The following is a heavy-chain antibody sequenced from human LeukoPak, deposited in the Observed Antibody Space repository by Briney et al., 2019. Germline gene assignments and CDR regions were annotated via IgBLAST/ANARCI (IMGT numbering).Heavy chain of an antibody. CDR2: IIPIFGTA. V-gene: IGHV1-69*05. CDR1: GGTFSSYA. J-gene: IGHJ6*03. CDR3: ARDIPVPSLSYYYYMDV. Sequence: SVMVSCKASGGTFSSYAISWVRQAPGQGLEWMGRIIPIFGTANYAQKFQGRVRITTDDTTTTDYMELSSLRSEDTAVYYCARDIPVPSLSYYYYMDVWGKGTTVTVSS.